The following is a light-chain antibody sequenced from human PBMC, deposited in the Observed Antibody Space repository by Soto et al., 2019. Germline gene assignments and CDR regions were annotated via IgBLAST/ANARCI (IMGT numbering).Light chain of an antibody. CDR1: QSVSNSY. CDR3: QQYGSSPPNT. Sequence: EIALTQSPGTLSLSPEERATLSCRASQSVSNSYLAWYQQKPGQAPRLLLYGASSRATGIPDRFSGSGSGTDFNLTISRLEPEDVAVYYCQQYGSSPPNTFGQGTKLEIK. V-gene: IGKV3-20*01. CDR2: GAS. J-gene: IGKJ2*01.